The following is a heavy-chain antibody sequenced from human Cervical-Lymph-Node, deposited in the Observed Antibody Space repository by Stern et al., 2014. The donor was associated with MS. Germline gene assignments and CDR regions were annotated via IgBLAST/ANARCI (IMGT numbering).Heavy chain of an antibody. CDR2: IIPIVGTA. Sequence: QVQLVQSGSEAKKPGSSVKVSCKASGRTFSTDKISWVRPAPGQGLEWMGRIIPIVGTADYAQKFQDRVTIIADESTSEVHMELSSLRSEDSGVYYCARLGSGYDSSYLDFWGQGTLVTVSS. V-gene: IGHV1-69*18. CDR1: GRTFSTDK. J-gene: IGHJ4*02. CDR3: ARLGSGYDSSYLDF. D-gene: IGHD5-12*01.